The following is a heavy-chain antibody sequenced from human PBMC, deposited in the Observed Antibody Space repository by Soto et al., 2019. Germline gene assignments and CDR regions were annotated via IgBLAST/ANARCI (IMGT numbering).Heavy chain of an antibody. Sequence: QVQLQQWGAGLLRPSETLSLTCAVYDGSFRGYQWSWIRQSPGKGLEWIGEINRSGSTNYNPSLKSQVTISVDTSKNQFSLKVTSVTDADTAVYYCARRPDGFDIWGQGTMVTVSS. CDR1: DGSFRGYQ. J-gene: IGHJ3*02. CDR2: INRSGST. D-gene: IGHD6-6*01. CDR3: ARRPDGFDI. V-gene: IGHV4-34*01.